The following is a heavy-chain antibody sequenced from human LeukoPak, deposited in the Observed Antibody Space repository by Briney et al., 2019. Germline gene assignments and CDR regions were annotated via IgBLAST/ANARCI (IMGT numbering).Heavy chain of an antibody. CDR1: GGTFDTYT. V-gene: IGHV1-69*05. D-gene: IGHD1-26*01. CDR3: TREVGTGSLDD. J-gene: IGHJ4*02. CDR2: SIPLLASP. Sequence: ASVTVSCKASGGTFDTYTFTWVRQAPGQGLEWLGKSIPLLASPDYAPKFQGRVTITSDESSSAVYMELRSLTFDETAVYYCTREVGTGSLDDWGQGTLVIVSS.